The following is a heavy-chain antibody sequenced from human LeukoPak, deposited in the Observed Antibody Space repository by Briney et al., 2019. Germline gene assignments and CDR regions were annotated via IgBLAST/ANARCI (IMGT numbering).Heavy chain of an antibody. V-gene: IGHV3-23*01. CDR1: GFTFSSYA. D-gene: IGHD3-3*01. J-gene: IGHJ5*02. CDR2: ISGSGGST. Sequence: GASLRLSCAASGFTFSSYAMSWVRQAPGKGLEWVSAISGSGGSTYYADSVKGRFTISRDNSKNTLYLQMNSLRAEDTAVYYCAKGNVLRFLEWLSPTSLLINWLDPWGQGTLVTVSS. CDR3: AKGNVLRFLEWLSPTSLLINWLDP.